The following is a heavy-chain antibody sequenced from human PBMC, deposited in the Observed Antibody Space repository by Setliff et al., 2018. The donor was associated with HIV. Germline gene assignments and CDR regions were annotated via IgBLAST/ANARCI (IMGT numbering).Heavy chain of an antibody. CDR1: GGSISSGGFY. D-gene: IGHD6-19*01. J-gene: IGHJ4*02. CDR3: AGQTVAGTVVFDC. V-gene: IGHV4-31*03. Sequence: PSETLFLTCTVSGGSISSGGFYWSWIRQHPGKGLEWIGYIYYSGSTYYNPSLKSRVIISVDTSKNQFSLKLNSVTAADTAVYYCAGQTVAGTVVFDCWGQGTLVTVSS. CDR2: IYYSGST.